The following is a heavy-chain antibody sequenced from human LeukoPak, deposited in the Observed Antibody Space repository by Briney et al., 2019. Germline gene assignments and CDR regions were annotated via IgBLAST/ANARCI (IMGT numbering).Heavy chain of an antibody. D-gene: IGHD5-24*01. CDR3: TSANYGPAY. Sequence: GGSLRLSCAASGFTFDDYGMSWVRQAPGKGLEWVSGINWNGGSTGYADSVKGRFTISRDNGKNSLYLQMNSLRAEDTAVYYCTSANYGPAYWGQGTLVTVSS. CDR1: GFTFDDYG. J-gene: IGHJ4*02. CDR2: INWNGGST. V-gene: IGHV3-20*04.